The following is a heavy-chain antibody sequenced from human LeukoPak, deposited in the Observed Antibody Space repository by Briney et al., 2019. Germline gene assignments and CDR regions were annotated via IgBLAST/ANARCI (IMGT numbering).Heavy chain of an antibody. Sequence: ASVKVSCKASGYTVTRYYMHWVRQAPGQGLEWMGILNPSGGSTSYAQKFQGRATLTRDTSTSTAYMELNSLRSEDTAVYYCARFPNTAMVMGLEYYYYGMDVWGQGTTVTASS. CDR2: LNPSGGST. CDR1: GYTVTRYY. J-gene: IGHJ6*02. D-gene: IGHD5-18*01. V-gene: IGHV1-46*01. CDR3: ARFPNTAMVMGLEYYYYGMDV.